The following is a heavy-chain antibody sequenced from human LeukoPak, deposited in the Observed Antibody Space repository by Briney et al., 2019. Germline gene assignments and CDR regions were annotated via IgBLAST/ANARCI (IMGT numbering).Heavy chain of an antibody. Sequence: GGSLRLSCAASGFTFGSYSMNWVRQAPGKGLEWVSSISTTSSYIYYADSVKGRFTISRDNAKNSLYLQMNSLRAEDTAVYYCARDVTSMIVGGGFDFWGQGTLVTVSS. D-gene: IGHD3-22*01. CDR2: ISTTSSYI. J-gene: IGHJ4*02. V-gene: IGHV3-21*01. CDR1: GFTFGSYS. CDR3: ARDVTSMIVGGGFDF.